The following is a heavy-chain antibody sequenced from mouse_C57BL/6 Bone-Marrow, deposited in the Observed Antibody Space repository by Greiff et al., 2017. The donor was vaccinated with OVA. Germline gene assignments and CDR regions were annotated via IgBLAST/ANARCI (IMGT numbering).Heavy chain of an antibody. CDR3: TITTEQGAMDY. CDR2: IDPETGGT. J-gene: IGHJ4*01. V-gene: IGHV1-15*01. CDR1: GYTFTDYE. D-gene: IGHD1-1*01. Sequence: QVQLQQSGAELVRPGASVTLSCKASGYTFTDYEMHWVKQTPVHGLEWIGAIDPETGGTAYNQKFKGKALLTADKSSSTAYMELRSLTSEDSAVYYCTITTEQGAMDYWGQGTSVTVSS.